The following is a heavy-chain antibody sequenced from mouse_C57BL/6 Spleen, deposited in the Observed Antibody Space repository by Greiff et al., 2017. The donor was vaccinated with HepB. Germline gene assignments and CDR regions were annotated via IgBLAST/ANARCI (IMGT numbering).Heavy chain of an antibody. Sequence: EVKLMESGGGLVQPGGSLSLSCAASGFTFTDYYMSWVRQPPGKALEWLGFIRNKANGYTTEYSASVKGRFTISRDNSQSILYLQMNALRAEDSATYYCARSHYDGYYVGYFDVWGTGTTVTVSS. J-gene: IGHJ1*03. CDR2: IRNKANGYTT. CDR1: GFTFTDYY. V-gene: IGHV7-3*01. D-gene: IGHD2-3*01. CDR3: ARSHYDGYYVGYFDV.